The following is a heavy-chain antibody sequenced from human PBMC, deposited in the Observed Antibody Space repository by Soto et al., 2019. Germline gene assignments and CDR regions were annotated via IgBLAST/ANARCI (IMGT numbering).Heavy chain of an antibody. D-gene: IGHD3-3*01. V-gene: IGHV4-59*08. Sequence: SETLSLTCTVSGGSISSYYCSWIRQPPGKGLEWIGYIYYSGSTNYNPSLKRRVTISVDTSKNQFSLKLSSVTAADTAGYYCARHDDYDIWSGYYSYFDYWGQGTLVTVSS. CDR3: ARHDDYDIWSGYYSYFDY. CDR2: IYYSGST. J-gene: IGHJ4*02. CDR1: GGSISSYY.